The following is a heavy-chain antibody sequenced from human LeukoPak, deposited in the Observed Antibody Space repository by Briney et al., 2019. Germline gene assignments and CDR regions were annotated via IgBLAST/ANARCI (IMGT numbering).Heavy chain of an antibody. CDR1: GFTFSNFL. V-gene: IGHV3-23*01. Sequence: GGSLRLSCAASGFTFSNFLMTWVRQAPGKGPEWVSAISGSGGDTYYADSVKGRFTISRDNSKNTLYLQMNSLRAEDTAVYYCARDLGYCTNGVCHTRFDYWGQGTLVAVSS. CDR3: ARDLGYCTNGVCHTRFDY. CDR2: ISGSGGDT. J-gene: IGHJ4*02. D-gene: IGHD2-8*01.